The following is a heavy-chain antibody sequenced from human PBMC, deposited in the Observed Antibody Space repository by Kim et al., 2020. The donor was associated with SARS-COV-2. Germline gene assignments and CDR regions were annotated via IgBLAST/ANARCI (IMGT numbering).Heavy chain of an antibody. CDR2: IYYNGAA. V-gene: IGHV4-31*03. J-gene: IGHJ3*02. CDR3: AREVNVVADSDAFDI. Sequence: SETLSLTCTVSGGSISSDNFFWSWIRQRPGKGLEWIGYIYYNGAAYYNPSLDSRVAKSVDTSKNQFSLKLNSVTAADTAVYYCAREVNVVADSDAFDIWGQGTKVTISA. D-gene: IGHD2-2*01. CDR1: GGSISSDNFF.